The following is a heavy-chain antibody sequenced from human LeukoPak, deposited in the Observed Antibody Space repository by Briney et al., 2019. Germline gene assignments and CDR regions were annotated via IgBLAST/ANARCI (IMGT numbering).Heavy chain of an antibody. D-gene: IGHD4-17*01. Sequence: SSETLSLTCAVYGGSFSGYFWSWIRQPPGKGLEWIGEINHSGSTNYNPSLKSRVTISVDTSKNQFSLNLSSVTAADTAVYYCARRPSDGDYRRVFDYWGQGTLVTVSS. CDR1: GGSFSGYF. V-gene: IGHV4-34*01. J-gene: IGHJ4*02. CDR3: ARRPSDGDYRRVFDY. CDR2: INHSGST.